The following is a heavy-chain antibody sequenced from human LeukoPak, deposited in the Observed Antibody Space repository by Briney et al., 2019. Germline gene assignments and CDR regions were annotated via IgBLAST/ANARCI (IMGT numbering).Heavy chain of an antibody. J-gene: IGHJ4*02. CDR1: RGSIRIYY. CDR2: IHDSGST. D-gene: IGHD1-26*01. Sequence: SETLSLTCTVSRGSIRIYYGSWIRQPPGKGLEWIGYIHDSGSTNYNPSLKSRVTISEDTSKNQFSPKLSSVSAADTGVYYCGRGYSGSYFDYWGQGTLVTVSS. CDR3: GRGYSGSYFDY. V-gene: IGHV4-59*01.